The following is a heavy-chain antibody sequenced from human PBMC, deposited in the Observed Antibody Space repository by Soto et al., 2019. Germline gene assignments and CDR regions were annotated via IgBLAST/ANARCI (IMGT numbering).Heavy chain of an antibody. V-gene: IGHV1-69*08. Sequence: QVQLVQSGAEVKKPGSSVMVSCKASGGTFSSYTISWVRQAPGQGLEWMGRIIPILGIANYAQKFQGRVTSTADKSTSTAYRELSSLRSEDTAVYYCARDANGMDVWGHGTTVTVSS. CDR3: ARDANGMDV. CDR2: IIPILGIA. J-gene: IGHJ6*02. CDR1: GGTFSSYT. D-gene: IGHD2-15*01.